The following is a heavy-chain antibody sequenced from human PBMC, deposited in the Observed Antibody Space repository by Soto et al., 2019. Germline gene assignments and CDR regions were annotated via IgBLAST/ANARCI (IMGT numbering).Heavy chain of an antibody. CDR2: ISCDGSNK. J-gene: IGHJ6*02. V-gene: IGHV3-30*03. Sequence: QVQLVESGGGVVQPGRSLRLSCAASGFTFSSYGMHWVRQAPGKGLEWVAVISCDGSNKYYADSVKGRFTISRDNSKNTLYLQMNSLRAEDTAVYYCAVGYCSSTSCYAPRLYYYGMDVWGQGTTVTVSS. D-gene: IGHD2-2*01. CDR1: GFTFSSYG. CDR3: AVGYCSSTSCYAPRLYYYGMDV.